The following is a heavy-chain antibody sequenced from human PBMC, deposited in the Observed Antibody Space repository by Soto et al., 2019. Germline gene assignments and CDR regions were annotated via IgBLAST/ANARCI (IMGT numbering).Heavy chain of an antibody. J-gene: IGHJ4*02. V-gene: IGHV1-69*13. CDR2: IIPIFGTA. CDR1: GGTFSSYA. Sequence: GASVKLSCKASGGTFSSYAISWVRQAPGQGLEWMGGIIPIFGTANYAQKFQGRVTITADESTSTAYMELSSLRSEDTAVYYCARVKWELRPYYFDYWGQGTLVTVSS. D-gene: IGHD1-26*01. CDR3: ARVKWELRPYYFDY.